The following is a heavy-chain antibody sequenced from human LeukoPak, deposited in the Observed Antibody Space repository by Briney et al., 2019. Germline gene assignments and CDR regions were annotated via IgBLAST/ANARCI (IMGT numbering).Heavy chain of an antibody. J-gene: IGHJ6*03. CDR1: RFIFSSFA. CDR3: AKSGASPLYHLDV. V-gene: IGHV3-23*01. Sequence: GGSLRLSCAASRFIFSSFAMSWVRQAPGKGLEWVSSISDDGDSIYYEDSVKGRFTISRDNSKNMLCLQMNSLRGEDTAVYYCAKSGASPLYHLDVWGKGATVTVSS. CDR2: ISDDGDSI. D-gene: IGHD1-26*01.